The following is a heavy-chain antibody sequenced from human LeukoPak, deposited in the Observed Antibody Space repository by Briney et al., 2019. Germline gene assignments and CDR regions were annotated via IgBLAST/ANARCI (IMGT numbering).Heavy chain of an antibody. CDR2: ISGSGGST. D-gene: IGHD3-22*01. V-gene: IGHV3-23*01. Sequence: PGGSLRLSCAASGFTFSSYAMSRVRQAPGKGLEWVSAISGSGGSTYYADSVKGRFTISRDNSKNTLYLQMNSLRAEDTAVYYCAKAMSTDHYDSKGFYRVDFDSWGQGTLVTVSS. CDR3: AKAMSTDHYDSKGFYRVDFDS. J-gene: IGHJ4*02. CDR1: GFTFSSYA.